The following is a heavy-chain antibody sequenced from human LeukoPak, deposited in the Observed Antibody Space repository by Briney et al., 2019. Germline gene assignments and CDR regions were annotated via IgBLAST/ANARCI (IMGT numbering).Heavy chain of an antibody. V-gene: IGHV4-4*07. CDR2: IYTSGST. CDR3: ARESGSYSPFDY. J-gene: IGHJ4*02. D-gene: IGHD1-26*01. CDR1: GGSSSISRYY. Sequence: SETLSLTCTVSGGSSSISRYYWSWIRQPAGKGLEWIGRIYTSGSTNYNPSLKSRVTMSVDTSKNQFSLKLSSVTAADTAVYYCARESGSYSPFDYWGQGTLVTVSS.